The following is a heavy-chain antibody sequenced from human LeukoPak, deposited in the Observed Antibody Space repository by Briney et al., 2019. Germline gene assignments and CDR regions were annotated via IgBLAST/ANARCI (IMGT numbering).Heavy chain of an antibody. CDR1: GFTFSNYW. CDR3: ARGGHRQKEF. D-gene: IGHD3-10*01. V-gene: IGHV3-7*01. Sequence: GGSLRLSCAASGFTFSNYWMTWVRQSPGKGLEWVAIIKHDGSDKYCVDSVKGRFTISRDNAKNSLYLQMSSLRAEDTAVYYCARGGHRQKEFWGQGTLVTVSS. J-gene: IGHJ4*02. CDR2: IKHDGSDK.